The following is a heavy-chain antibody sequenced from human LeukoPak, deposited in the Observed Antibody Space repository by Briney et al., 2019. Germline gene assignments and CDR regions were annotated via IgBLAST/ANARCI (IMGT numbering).Heavy chain of an antibody. V-gene: IGHV3-11*06. D-gene: IGHD6-19*01. CDR2: ISSSSSYT. Sequence: GGSLRLSCAASGFTFSDYYMSWIRQAPGKGLEWVSYISSSSSYTNYADSVKGRFTISRDNAKNSLYLQMNSLRAEDTAVYYCARANLYSSGWFHYWGQGTLVTVSS. J-gene: IGHJ4*02. CDR3: ARANLYSSGWFHY. CDR1: GFTFSDYY.